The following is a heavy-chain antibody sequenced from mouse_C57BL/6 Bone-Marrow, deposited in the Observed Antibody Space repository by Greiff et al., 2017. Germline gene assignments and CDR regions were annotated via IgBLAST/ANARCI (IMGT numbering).Heavy chain of an antibody. V-gene: IGHV7-1*01. CDR2: SRNKANDYTT. CDR3: ARDARTAQAFAY. D-gene: IGHD3-2*02. J-gene: IGHJ3*01. Sequence: EVKLVESGGGLVQSGRSLRLSCATSGFTFSDFYMEWVRQAPGKGLEWIAASRNKANDYTTEYSASVKGRFIVSRDTSQSILYLQMNALRAEDTAIYYGARDARTAQAFAYWGQGTLVTVSA. CDR1: GFTFSDFY.